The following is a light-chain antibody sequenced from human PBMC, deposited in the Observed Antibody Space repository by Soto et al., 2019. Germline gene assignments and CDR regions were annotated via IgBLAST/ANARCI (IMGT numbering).Light chain of an antibody. CDR3: SSYTSGTTLVV. CDR2: DVS. V-gene: IGLV2-14*01. Sequence: QSALTQPASVSGSPGQSITISCTGTSSDVGGYNHVSWYQQYPGKAPKLMIYDVSNRPSGVSNRFFGSKSGNTASLTISGLQAEDEADYYCSSYTSGTTLVVFGGGTQLTVL. J-gene: IGLJ2*01. CDR1: SSDVGGYNH.